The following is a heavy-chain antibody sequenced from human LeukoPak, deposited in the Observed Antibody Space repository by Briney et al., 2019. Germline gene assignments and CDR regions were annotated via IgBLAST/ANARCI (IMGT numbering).Heavy chain of an antibody. D-gene: IGHD3-10*01. CDR1: GFTFSSYG. V-gene: IGHV3-30*02. J-gene: IGHJ4*02. CDR3: AKAGDAWFGEDY. CDR2: IRYDGSNK. Sequence: GGSLRLSCAASGFTFSSYGMHWVRQAPGKGLEWVAFIRYDGSNKYYADSVKGRFTISRDNSKNTLYLQMNSLRAEDTAVYYCAKAGDAWFGEDYWGQGTLVTVSS.